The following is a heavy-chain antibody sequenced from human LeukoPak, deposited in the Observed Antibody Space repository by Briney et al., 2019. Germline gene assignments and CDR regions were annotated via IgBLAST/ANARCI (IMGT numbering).Heavy chain of an antibody. CDR3: ANLSPIDYGSGSYDAFDI. Sequence: PGGSLRLSCAASGFTFSSYGMHWVRQAPGKGLEWVAVISYDGSNKYYADSVKGRFTISRDNSKNTLYLQMNSLRAEDTAVYYCANLSPIDYGSGSYDAFDIWGQGTMVTVSS. D-gene: IGHD3-10*01. CDR1: GFTFSSYG. V-gene: IGHV3-30*18. J-gene: IGHJ3*02. CDR2: ISYDGSNK.